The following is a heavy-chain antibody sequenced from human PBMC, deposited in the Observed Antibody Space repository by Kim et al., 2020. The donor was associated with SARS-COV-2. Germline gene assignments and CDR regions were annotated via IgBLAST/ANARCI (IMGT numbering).Heavy chain of an antibody. V-gene: IGHV1-69*13. Sequence: SVKVSCKASGGTFSSYAISWVRQAPGQGLEWMGGIIPIFGTANYAQKFQGRVTITADESTSTAYMELSSLRSEDTAVYYCASIGGYGSDAFDIWGQGTMVTVSS. CDR2: IIPIFGTA. J-gene: IGHJ3*02. D-gene: IGHD3-10*01. CDR3: ASIGGYGSDAFDI. CDR1: GGTFSSYA.